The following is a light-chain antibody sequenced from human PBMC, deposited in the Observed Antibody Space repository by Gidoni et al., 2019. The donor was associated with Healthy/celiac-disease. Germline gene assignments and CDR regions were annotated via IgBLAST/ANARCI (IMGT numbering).Light chain of an antibody. Sequence: DLQMTQSPSTLSASVGDRVTITCRASQSISSWLALYQQKPGNAPKLLIYKASSLESGVPSRFSGSGSGTSFTLTISSLQPDDFATDYCQQYNSYSRTFGQGTKVEIK. V-gene: IGKV1-5*03. CDR2: KAS. J-gene: IGKJ1*01. CDR1: QSISSW. CDR3: QQYNSYSRT.